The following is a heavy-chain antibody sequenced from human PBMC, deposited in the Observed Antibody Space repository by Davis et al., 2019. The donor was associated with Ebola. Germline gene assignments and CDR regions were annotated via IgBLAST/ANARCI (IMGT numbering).Heavy chain of an antibody. V-gene: IGHV1-69*13. D-gene: IGHD3-22*01. CDR2: IIPIFGTA. CDR1: GGTFTNYA. CDR3: ARARGRAKYYYDSSGYNPGY. Sequence: SVKVSCKTSGGTFTNYAISWVRQAPGQGLEWMGGIIPIFGTANYAQKFQGRVTITADESTSTAYMELSSLRSEDTAVYYCARARGRAKYYYDSSGYNPGYWGQGTLVTVSS. J-gene: IGHJ4*02.